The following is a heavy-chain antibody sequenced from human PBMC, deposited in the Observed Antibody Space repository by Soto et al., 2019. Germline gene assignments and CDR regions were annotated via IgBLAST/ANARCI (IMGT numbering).Heavy chain of an antibody. Sequence: QVQLVQSGAEVKKPGASVKVSCKASGYTFTGYYMHWVRQAPGQGLEWMGWINPNSGGTNYAQKFQGRVTMTRDTSISTAYMELSRLRSDDTAVYYCARVPDLRYFDWGNTNYYSYGMDVWGQGTTVTVSS. D-gene: IGHD3-9*01. J-gene: IGHJ6*02. CDR3: ARVPDLRYFDWGNTNYYSYGMDV. CDR2: INPNSGGT. CDR1: GYTFTGYY. V-gene: IGHV1-2*02.